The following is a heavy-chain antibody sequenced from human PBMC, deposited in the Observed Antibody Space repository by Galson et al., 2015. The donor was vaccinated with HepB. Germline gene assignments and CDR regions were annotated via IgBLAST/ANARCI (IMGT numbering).Heavy chain of an antibody. V-gene: IGHV3-23*01. J-gene: IGHJ5*02. D-gene: IGHD6-19*01. CDR3: AKAALTGSSGGKRVPGWFDP. Sequence: SLRLSCAASGFTFSSYAMSWVRQAPGKGLEWVSAISGSGGSTYYADSVKGRFTISRDNSKNTLYLQMNSLRAEDTAVYYCAKAALTGSSGGKRVPGWFDPWGQGTLVTVSS. CDR1: GFTFSSYA. CDR2: ISGSGGST.